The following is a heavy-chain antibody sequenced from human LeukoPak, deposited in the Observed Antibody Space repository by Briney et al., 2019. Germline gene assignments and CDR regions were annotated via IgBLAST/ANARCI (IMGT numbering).Heavy chain of an antibody. CDR1: GYSFTNYY. D-gene: IGHD5-18*01. CDR2: SNPSGGST. Sequence: ASVKVSCKASGYSFTNYYIRWVRQAPGQGLEWMGISNPSGGSTSYAQKFQGRVTMTRDTSTSTVYMELSSLRSEDTAVYFCAREGGAMVGFDYWGQGTLVTVSS. V-gene: IGHV1-46*01. J-gene: IGHJ4*02. CDR3: AREGGAMVGFDY.